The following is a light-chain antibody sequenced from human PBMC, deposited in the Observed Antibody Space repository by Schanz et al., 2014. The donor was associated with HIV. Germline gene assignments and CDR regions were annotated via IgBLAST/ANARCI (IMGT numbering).Light chain of an antibody. CDR2: GAF. Sequence: EIVLTQSPGTLSLSPGERATLSCRASQSVSSSYLAWYQQKPGQAPRLLIYGAFTRATGIPARFSGSGSGTEFTLTISRLEPEDFAVYYCQQYGSSPPTFGQGTTVEVK. V-gene: IGKV3-20*01. CDR1: QSVSSSY. J-gene: IGKJ1*01. CDR3: QQYGSSPPT.